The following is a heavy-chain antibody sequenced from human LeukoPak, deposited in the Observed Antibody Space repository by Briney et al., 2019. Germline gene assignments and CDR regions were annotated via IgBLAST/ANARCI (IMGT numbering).Heavy chain of an antibody. CDR3: ARLRVAGDLDY. CDR2: IYYSGST. D-gene: IGHD6-19*01. CDR1: GVSISSSSYY. V-gene: IGHV4-39*01. Sequence: SETLSLTCTVSGVSISSSSYYWGWIRQPPGKGLEWIGSIYYSGSTYYNPSFKSRVTISVDTSKNQFSLKLSSVTAADTAVYYCARLRVAGDLDYWGQGTLVTVSS. J-gene: IGHJ4*02.